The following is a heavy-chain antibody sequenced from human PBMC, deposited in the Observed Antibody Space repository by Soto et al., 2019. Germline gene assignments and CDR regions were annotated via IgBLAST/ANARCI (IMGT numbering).Heavy chain of an antibody. Sequence: ASVKVSCKASGGTFSSYAISWVRQAPGQGLEWMGGIIPIFGTANYAQKFQGRVTITADESTSTAYMELSSLRSEDTAVDYCARDRLYSSSWAYYYYYMDVWGKGTTVTVSS. D-gene: IGHD6-13*01. CDR3: ARDRLYSSSWAYYYYYMDV. CDR2: IIPIFGTA. V-gene: IGHV1-69*13. CDR1: GGTFSSYA. J-gene: IGHJ6*03.